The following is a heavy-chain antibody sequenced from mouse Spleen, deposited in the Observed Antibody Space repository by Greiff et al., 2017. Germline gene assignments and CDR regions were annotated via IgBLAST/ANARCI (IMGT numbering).Heavy chain of an antibody. J-gene: IGHJ4*01. CDR1: GYTFTDYY. D-gene: IGHD2-12*01. CDR3: ARGGIYSYYSFDPNAMDY. Sequence: QVQLKESGPELVKPGASVKISCKASGYTFTDYYINWVKQRPGQGLEWIGWIYPGSGNTKYNEKFKGKATLTVDTSSSTAYMQLSSLTSEDSAVYFCARGGIYSYYSFDPNAMDYWGQGTSVTVSS. V-gene: IGHV1-84*01. CDR2: IYPGSGNT.